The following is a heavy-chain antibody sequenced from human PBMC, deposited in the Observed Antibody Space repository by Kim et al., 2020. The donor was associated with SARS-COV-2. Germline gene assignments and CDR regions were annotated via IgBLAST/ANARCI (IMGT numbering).Heavy chain of an antibody. CDR2: ISAYNGNT. CDR1: GYTFTSYG. D-gene: IGHD2-21*02. V-gene: IGHV1-18*04. CDR3: ARDCGGDCYSLDAFDI. Sequence: ASVKVSCKASGYTFTSYGISWVRQAPGQGLEWMGWISAYNGNTNYAQKLQGRVTMTTDTSTSTAYMELRSLRSDDTAVYYCARDCGGDCYSLDAFDIWGQGTMVTVSS. J-gene: IGHJ3*02.